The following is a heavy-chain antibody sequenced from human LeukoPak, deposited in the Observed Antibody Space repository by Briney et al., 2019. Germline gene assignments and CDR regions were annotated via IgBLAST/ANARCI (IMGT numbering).Heavy chain of an antibody. CDR3: ASRYCSSTSCPSYPEDYYYMDV. D-gene: IGHD2-2*01. CDR1: GGTFSSYA. V-gene: IGHV1-69*04. CDR2: IIPILGIA. Sequence: GASVKVSCKASGGTFSSYAISWVRQAPGQGLEWMGRIIPILGIANYAQKFQGRVTITADKSTSTAYMELSSLRSEDTAVYYCASRYCSSTSCPSYPEDYYYMDVWGKGTTVTVSS. J-gene: IGHJ6*03.